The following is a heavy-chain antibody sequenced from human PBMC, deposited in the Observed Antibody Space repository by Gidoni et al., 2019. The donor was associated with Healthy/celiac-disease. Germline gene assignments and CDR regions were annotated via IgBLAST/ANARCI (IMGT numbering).Heavy chain of an antibody. D-gene: IGHD2-15*01. CDR3: ARSYRGYCSGGSCYSAYYYGMDV. CDR2: INHSGST. Sequence: QVQLQQWGAGLLKPSETLSLTCAVYGGSFSGYYWSWIRQPPGKGLEWIGEINHSGSTNYNPSLKSRVTISVDTSKNQFSPKLSSVTAADTAVYYCARSYRGYCSGGSCYSAYYYGMDVWGQGTTVTVSS. J-gene: IGHJ6*02. V-gene: IGHV4-34*01. CDR1: GGSFSGYY.